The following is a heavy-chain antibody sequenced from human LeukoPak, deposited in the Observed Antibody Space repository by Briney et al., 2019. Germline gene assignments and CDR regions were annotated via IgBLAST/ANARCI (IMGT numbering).Heavy chain of an antibody. CDR1: GGSFSGYY. CDR2: INHSGST. CDR3: ARALLYRGGDCYALDY. Sequence: SETLSLTCAVYGGSFSGYYWSWIRQPPGKGLEWIGEINHSGSTNYNPSLKSRVTISVDTSKNQFSLKLSSVTAADTAVYYCARALLYRGGDCYALDYWGQGTLVTVPS. J-gene: IGHJ4*02. D-gene: IGHD2-21*02. V-gene: IGHV4-34*01.